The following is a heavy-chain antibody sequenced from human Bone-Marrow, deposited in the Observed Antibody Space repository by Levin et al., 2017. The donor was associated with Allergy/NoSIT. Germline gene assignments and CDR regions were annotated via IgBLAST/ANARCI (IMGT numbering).Heavy chain of an antibody. D-gene: IGHD2-15*01. Sequence: GESLKISCTASGFTFGDYAMSWFRQAPGKGLEWVGFIRSKAYGGTTEYAASVKGRFTISRDDSKSIAYLQMNSLKTEDTAVYYCTRYCSGGSCYSYYYYYYMDVWGKGTTVTVSS. CDR1: GFTFGDYA. CDR3: TRYCSGGSCYSYYYYYYMDV. CDR2: IRSKAYGGTT. V-gene: IGHV3-49*03. J-gene: IGHJ6*03.